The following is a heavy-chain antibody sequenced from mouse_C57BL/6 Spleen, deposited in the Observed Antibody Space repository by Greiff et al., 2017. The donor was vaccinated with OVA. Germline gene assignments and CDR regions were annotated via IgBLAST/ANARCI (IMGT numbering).Heavy chain of an antibody. D-gene: IGHD4-1*01. V-gene: IGHV5-6*01. CDR2: ISSGGSYT. J-gene: IGHJ2*01. CDR1: GFTFSSYG. CDR3: ARHRGLGDFDY. Sequence: EVQLQESGGDLVKPGGSLKLSCAASGFTFSSYGMSWVRQTPDKRLEWVATISSGGSYTYYPDSVKGRFTISRDNAKNTLYLQMSSLKSEDTAMYYCARHRGLGDFDYWGQGTTLTVSS.